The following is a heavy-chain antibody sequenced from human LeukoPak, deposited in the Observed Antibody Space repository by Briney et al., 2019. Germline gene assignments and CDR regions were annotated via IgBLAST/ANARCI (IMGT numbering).Heavy chain of an antibody. Sequence: GGSLRLSCAASEFTFSSYAMHWVRQAPGKGLEWVSSISSRSGYIYYGDSVKGRFTISRDNAKNSLYLQMNTLRAEDTAVYYCASFDSSGWHYFDYWGQGTLVTVSA. CDR3: ASFDSSGWHYFDY. V-gene: IGHV3-21*01. J-gene: IGHJ4*02. CDR2: ISSRSGYI. D-gene: IGHD6-19*01. CDR1: EFTFSSYA.